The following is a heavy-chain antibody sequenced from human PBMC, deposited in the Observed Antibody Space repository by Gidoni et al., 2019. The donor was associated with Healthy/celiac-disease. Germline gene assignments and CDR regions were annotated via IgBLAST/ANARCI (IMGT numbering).Heavy chain of an antibody. CDR1: GFTFSSNS. D-gene: IGHD4-17*01. CDR3: ANSDYGGNSFFV. CDR2: ISSSSSYI. J-gene: IGHJ4*02. Sequence: EVQLVESGGGLVKPGGSLRLSCAASGFTFSSNSMNWVRQAPGKGLEWVSSISSSSSYIYYADSVKGRFTISRDNAKNSLYLQMNSLRAEDTAVYYCANSDYGGNSFFVWGQGTLVTVSS. V-gene: IGHV3-21*01.